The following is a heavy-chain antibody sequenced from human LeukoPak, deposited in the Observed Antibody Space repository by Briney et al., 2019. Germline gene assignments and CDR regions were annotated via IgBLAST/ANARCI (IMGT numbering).Heavy chain of an antibody. J-gene: IGHJ4*02. CDR3: ARGPRGKPYIDY. D-gene: IGHD3-16*01. CDR1: ENTRTSYD. CDR2: MNPNSGDT. Sequence: ASVKVSCTASENTRTSYDVNWVRQATGQGLEWLGYMNPNSGDTGYAQKFQDRVTMTRNTSISTDYMELSSLRSEDTAVYYCARGPRGKPYIDYWGQGTLVTVSS. V-gene: IGHV1-8*01.